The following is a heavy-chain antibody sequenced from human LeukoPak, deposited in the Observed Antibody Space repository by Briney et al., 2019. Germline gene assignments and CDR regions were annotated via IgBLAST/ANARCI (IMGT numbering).Heavy chain of an antibody. J-gene: IGHJ4*02. CDR2: ISYDGSNK. CDR1: GFTFSSYA. CDR3: ARTTVTGNYFDY. V-gene: IGHV3-30*01. D-gene: IGHD4-17*01. Sequence: GRSLRLSCAAPGFTFSSYAMHWVRQAPGKGLEWVAVISYDGSNKYYADSVKGRFTISRDNSKNTLYLQMNSLRAEDTAVYYCARTTVTGNYFDYWGQGTLVTVSS.